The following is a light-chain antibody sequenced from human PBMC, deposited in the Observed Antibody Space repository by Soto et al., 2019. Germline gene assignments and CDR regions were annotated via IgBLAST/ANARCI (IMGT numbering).Light chain of an antibody. Sequence: EIVLTQSPATLSLSPGEGATLSCGASQSVGNNYLGWYQLKPGLAPRLLIFDASRRATGIPDRFSGSGSGTDFTLTISRLEPEDFAVYYCHQYATPRLTFGGGTKVDIK. V-gene: IGKV3D-20*01. CDR1: QSVGNNY. J-gene: IGKJ4*01. CDR2: DAS. CDR3: HQYATPRLT.